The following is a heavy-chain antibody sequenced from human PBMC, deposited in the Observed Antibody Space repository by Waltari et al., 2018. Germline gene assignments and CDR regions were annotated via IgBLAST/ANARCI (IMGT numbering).Heavy chain of an antibody. CDR2: IYHSGST. J-gene: IGHJ4*02. V-gene: IGHV4-38-2*02. Sequence: QVQLQESGPGLVKPSETLSLTCPVPGYSLSRGYYWGWIRPPPGKGLEWIGSIYHSGSTYYNPSLKSRVTISVDTSKNQFSLKLSSVTAADTAVYYCARDGLLWFGESTQIHWGQGTLVTVSS. CDR1: GYSLSRGYY. CDR3: ARDGLLWFGESTQIH. D-gene: IGHD3-10*01.